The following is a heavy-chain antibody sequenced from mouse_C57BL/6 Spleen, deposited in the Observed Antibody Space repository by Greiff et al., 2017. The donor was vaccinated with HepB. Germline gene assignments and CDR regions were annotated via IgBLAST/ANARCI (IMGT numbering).Heavy chain of an antibody. CDR1: GYTFTSYW. J-gene: IGHJ4*01. CDR2: IDPSDSYT. Sequence: QVQLQQPGAELVKPGASVKLSCKASGYTFTSYWMQWVKQRPGQGLEWIGEIDPSDSYTNYNQKFKGKATLTVDTYTSTAYMQLSSLTSEDFAVYYCARRGWLEGAMDYWGQGTSVTVSS. V-gene: IGHV1-50*01. CDR3: ARRGWLEGAMDY. D-gene: IGHD2-3*01.